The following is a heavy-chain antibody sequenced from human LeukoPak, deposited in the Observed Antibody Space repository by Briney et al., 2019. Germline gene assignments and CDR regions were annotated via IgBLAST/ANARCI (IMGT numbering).Heavy chain of an antibody. Sequence: GGSLRLSCAASGFTFSSYGMSWVRQAPGKGLEWVSAISGSGGSTYYADSVKGRFTTSRDNSKNTLYLQMNSLRAEDTAVYYCAKDGQQLVPLSDWGQGTLVTVSS. CDR2: ISGSGGST. D-gene: IGHD6-13*01. J-gene: IGHJ4*02. CDR3: AKDGQQLVPLSD. CDR1: GFTFSSYG. V-gene: IGHV3-23*01.